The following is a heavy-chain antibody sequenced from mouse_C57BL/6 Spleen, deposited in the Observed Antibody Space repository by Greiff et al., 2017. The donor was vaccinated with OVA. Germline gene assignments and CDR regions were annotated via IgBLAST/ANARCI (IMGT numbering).Heavy chain of an antibody. J-gene: IGHJ2*01. CDR1: GYAFSSSW. CDR3: ARRGDYGSSDFFDY. CDR2: IYPGDGDT. Sequence: VQLQQSGPELVKPGASVKISCKASGYAFSSSWLNWVKQRPGKGLEWIGRIYPGDGDTTYNGKFKGKATLTADKSSSTAYMQLSSLTSEDSAVYFCARRGDYGSSDFFDYWGQGTTLTVSS. V-gene: IGHV1-82*01. D-gene: IGHD1-1*01.